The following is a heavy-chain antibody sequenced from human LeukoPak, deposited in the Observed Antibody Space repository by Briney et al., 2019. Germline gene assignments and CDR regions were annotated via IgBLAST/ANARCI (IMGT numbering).Heavy chain of an antibody. CDR2: INHSGST. CDR1: RGSFSDNY. Sequence: PSETLSLTSAVYRGSFSDNYWSWISQPPGKGPEWIGEINHSGSTNYNPYLKSRVTISIDTSNNQLSLKLSSVTVADTAVYYCARAYGANSVGDVWGKGTTVTISS. J-gene: IGHJ6*04. D-gene: IGHD4-23*01. CDR3: ARAYGANSVGDV. V-gene: IGHV4-34*01.